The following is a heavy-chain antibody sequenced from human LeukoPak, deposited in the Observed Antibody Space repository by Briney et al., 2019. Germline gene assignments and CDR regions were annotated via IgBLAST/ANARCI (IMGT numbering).Heavy chain of an antibody. CDR1: GYTFTGYY. Sequence: ASVKVSCKASGYTFTGYYMHWVRQAPGQGLEWMGWINPNSGGTNYAQKFQGRVTMTRDTSISTAYMELSRLRSDDTAVYYCAVGVSTPSPYYFDYWAREPWSPSPQ. CDR2: INPNSGGT. CDR3: AVGVSTPSPYYFDY. V-gene: IGHV1-2*02. J-gene: IGHJ4*02. D-gene: IGHD2-15*01.